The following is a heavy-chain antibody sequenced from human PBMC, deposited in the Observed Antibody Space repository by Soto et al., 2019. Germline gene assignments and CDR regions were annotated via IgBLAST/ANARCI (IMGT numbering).Heavy chain of an antibody. D-gene: IGHD3-16*01. CDR2: IHNSGNP. V-gene: IGHV4-59*01. CDR1: GDSFISYY. CDR3: VRDRGGY. Sequence: QVQLQESGPGLVKPSETLSLTCAISGDSFISYYWNWIRQPPGKGLEWLGNIHNSGNPNYSPSLKSRVTISLDTSKKQLSLKLRAVSAADTAVYYCVRDRGGYWGQGTLVTVSS. J-gene: IGHJ4*02.